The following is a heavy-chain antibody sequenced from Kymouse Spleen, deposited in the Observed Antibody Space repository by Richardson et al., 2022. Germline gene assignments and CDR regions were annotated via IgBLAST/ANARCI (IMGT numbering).Heavy chain of an antibody. J-gene: IGHJ4*02. V-gene: IGHV3-33*01. CDR2: IWYDGSNK. Sequence: QVQLVESGGGVVQPGRSLRLSCAASGFTFSSYGMHWVRQAPGKGLEWVAVIWYDGSNKYYADSVKGRFTISRDNSKNTLYLQMNSLRAEDTAVYYCAREGDWNYVNYWGQGTLVTVSS. D-gene: IGHD1-7*01. CDR3: AREGDWNYVNY. CDR1: GFTFSSYG.